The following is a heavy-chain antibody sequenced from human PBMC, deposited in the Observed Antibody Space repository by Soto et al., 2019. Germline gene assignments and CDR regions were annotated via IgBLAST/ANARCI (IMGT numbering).Heavy chain of an antibody. CDR3: AIGSGTESTRVRY. Sequence: QVQLVESGGGVVQPGRSLRLSCAASGFTFSSYAMHWVRQAPGKGLEWVAVISYDGSNKYYADSVKGRFTISRDNSKNTLYLQMNSLRAEDTAVYYCAIGSGTESTRVRYWGQGTLVTVSS. D-gene: IGHD4-17*01. CDR1: GFTFSSYA. CDR2: ISYDGSNK. V-gene: IGHV3-30-3*01. J-gene: IGHJ4*02.